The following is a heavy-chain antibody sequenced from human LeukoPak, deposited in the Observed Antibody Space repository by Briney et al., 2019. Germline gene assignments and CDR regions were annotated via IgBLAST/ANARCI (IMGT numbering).Heavy chain of an antibody. CDR3: ARSSGRSYGDFDY. CDR2: THHSGAT. Sequence: PGGSLRLSCAASGFTVSSNYMSWIRQAPGKGLEWLGYTHHSGATSYNPSLKSRGTMSLDTSNNQFSLKLSSVTAADTAVYYCARSSGRSYGDFDYWGQGNLVTVSS. V-gene: IGHV4-59*02. CDR1: GFTVSSNY. J-gene: IGHJ4*02. D-gene: IGHD5-18*01.